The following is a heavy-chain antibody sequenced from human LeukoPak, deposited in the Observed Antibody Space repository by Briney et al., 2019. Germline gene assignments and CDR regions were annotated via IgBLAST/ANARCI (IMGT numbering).Heavy chain of an antibody. CDR3: ARESDIRRSRGPDY. V-gene: IGHV3-21*01. CDR1: GFTFSSYS. Sequence: PGESLSLSCGPSGFTFSSYSMHWVRQAPGKGREWVSGISNSDSYTYYADPVKGRFTVSRDNAKNPLYPQMNGLRVEDTGVYYCARESDIRRSRGPDYWGQGTLVTVSS. J-gene: IGHJ4*02. CDR2: ISNSDSYT. D-gene: IGHD6-19*01.